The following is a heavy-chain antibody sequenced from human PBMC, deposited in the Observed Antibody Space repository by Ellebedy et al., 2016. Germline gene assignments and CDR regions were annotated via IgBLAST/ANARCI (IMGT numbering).Heavy chain of an antibody. CDR3: AAGAGGDWDY. D-gene: IGHD2-21*02. J-gene: IGHJ4*02. Sequence: GESLKISCAASGFSFSNYWMSWVRQAPGKGLEWVANINEDRSEKRYVNSVKGRFTIFRDNAKNSLYLQMNSLRAEDTAVYYCAAGAGGDWDYWGQGTLVTVSS. V-gene: IGHV3-7*01. CDR2: INEDRSEK. CDR1: GFSFSNYW.